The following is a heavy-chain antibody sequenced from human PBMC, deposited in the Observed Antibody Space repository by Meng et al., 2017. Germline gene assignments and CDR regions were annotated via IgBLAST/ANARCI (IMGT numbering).Heavy chain of an antibody. J-gene: IGHJ4*02. Sequence: VALRQWCSALLTPSETLSTTCAVYGGSLSGSYWSWIRQPPGKGLEWIGEINHSGSTNYNPSLKSRVTISVDTSKNQFSLKLSSVTAADTAVYYCARVIYDYVWGSYRFDYWGQGTLVTVSS. CDR2: INHSGST. D-gene: IGHD3-16*02. V-gene: IGHV4-34*01. CDR1: GGSLSGSY. CDR3: ARVIYDYVWGSYRFDY.